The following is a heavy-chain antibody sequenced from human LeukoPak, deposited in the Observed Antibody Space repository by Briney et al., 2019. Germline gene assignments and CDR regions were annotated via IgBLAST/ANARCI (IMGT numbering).Heavy chain of an antibody. D-gene: IGHD3-16*02. CDR3: ARGSGDYVWGSYRPIHLDS. CDR1: GGTFSTSA. CDR2: IIPMFGTA. J-gene: IGHJ4*02. Sequence: PVKVSCKTSGGTFSTSAISWVRQAPGQGLEWMGGIIPMFGTADYAQKFQGRVTITADESTTTAYMDLSSLRSEDTAVYYCARGSGDYVWGSYRPIHLDSWGQGTLVTVSS. V-gene: IGHV1-69*13.